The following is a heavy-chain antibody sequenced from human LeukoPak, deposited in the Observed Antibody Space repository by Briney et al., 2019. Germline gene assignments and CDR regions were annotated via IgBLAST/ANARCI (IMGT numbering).Heavy chain of an antibody. Sequence: SQTLSLTCAISGDIVSSNSVTWNWIRQSPSRGLEWLGRTYFRSTWYNDYAVSVRGRITVNPDTSKNQFSLHLNSVTPEDTAVYYCARRLTQYDCFDPWGQGILVTVSS. CDR3: ARRLTQYDCFDP. CDR1: GDIVSSNSVT. V-gene: IGHV6-1*01. D-gene: IGHD2-2*01. CDR2: TYFRSTWYN. J-gene: IGHJ5*02.